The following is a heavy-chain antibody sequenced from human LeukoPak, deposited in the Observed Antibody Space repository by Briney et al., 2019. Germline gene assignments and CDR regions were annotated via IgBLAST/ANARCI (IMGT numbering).Heavy chain of an antibody. CDR2: VYYSGST. CDR1: SGSISNYY. CDR3: ARGTLRGSNGAYGMDV. D-gene: IGHD3-16*01. J-gene: IGHJ6*02. V-gene: IGHV4-59*01. Sequence: PSETLSLTCTVSSGSISNYYWSWIRQPPGKGLEWIGYVYYSGSTNYNPSLKSRVTILVDTSNRQFSLRLSSVTTADTALYYCARGTLRGSNGAYGMDVWGRGTTVTVSS.